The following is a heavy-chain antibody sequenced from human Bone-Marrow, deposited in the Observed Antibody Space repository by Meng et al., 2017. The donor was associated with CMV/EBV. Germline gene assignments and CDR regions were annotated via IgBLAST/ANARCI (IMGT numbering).Heavy chain of an antibody. J-gene: IGHJ5*02. CDR1: GYTFTSYY. CDR2: SNAGNGNT. D-gene: IGHD3-22*01. Sequence: ASVKVSCKASGYTFTSYYMHWVRQAPGQRLEWMGWSNAGNGNTKYSQEFQGRVTITRDTSASTAYMELSSLRSDDTAVYYCARVVIVVVDTDGWFDPWGQGTLVTVSS. V-gene: IGHV1-3*02. CDR3: ARVVIVVVDTDGWFDP.